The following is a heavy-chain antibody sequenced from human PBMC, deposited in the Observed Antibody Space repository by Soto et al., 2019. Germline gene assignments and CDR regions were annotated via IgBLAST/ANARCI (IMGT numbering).Heavy chain of an antibody. V-gene: IGHV3-23*01. Sequence: PGGSLRLSCAASGFTFSSNAMSWVRQAPGKGLEWVPGITGSGGITDYADSVKGRFTISRDHSRNTLYLQMNYLRVEDTAVYYCARDRRVDTAMVDYYYYGMDVWGQGTTVTVSS. CDR1: GFTFSSNA. CDR3: ARDRRVDTAMVDYYYYGMDV. D-gene: IGHD5-18*01. J-gene: IGHJ6*02. CDR2: ITGSGGIT.